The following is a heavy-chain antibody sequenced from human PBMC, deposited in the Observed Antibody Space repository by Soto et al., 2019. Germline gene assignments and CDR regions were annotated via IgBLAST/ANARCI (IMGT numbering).Heavy chain of an antibody. D-gene: IGHD2-2*01. Sequence: GASVKVSCKASGFTFTSSAVQWVRQARGQRLEWIGWIVVGSGNTNYAQKFQERVTITTDTSTTTAYMELRSLRSDDTAVYDCARVVPGAEAWFGPWGQGTLVTVS. J-gene: IGHJ5*02. CDR3: ARVVPGAEAWFGP. V-gene: IGHV1-58*01. CDR2: IVVGSGNT. CDR1: GFTFTSSA.